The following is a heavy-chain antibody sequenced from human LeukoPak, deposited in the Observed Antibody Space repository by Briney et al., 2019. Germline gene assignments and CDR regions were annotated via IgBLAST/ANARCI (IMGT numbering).Heavy chain of an antibody. CDR3: ARDSREEYYYGSGGTLN. D-gene: IGHD3-10*01. V-gene: IGHV4-39*07. CDR1: GGSISSSSYY. J-gene: IGHJ4*02. Sequence: PSETLSLTCTVSGGSISSSSYYWGWIRQPPGKGLEWIGSIYYSGSTYYNPSLKSRVTISVDTSKNQFSLKLSSVTAADTAVYYCARDSREEYYYGSGGTLNWGQGTLDTVSS. CDR2: IYYSGST.